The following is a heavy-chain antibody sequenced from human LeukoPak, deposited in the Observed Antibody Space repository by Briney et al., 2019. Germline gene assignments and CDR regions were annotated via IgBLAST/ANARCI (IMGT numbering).Heavy chain of an antibody. CDR3: ARGGRKAVAGPDY. CDR1: GGSISSYY. Sequence: SETLSLTCTVSGGSISSYYWSWIRQPPRKGLEWIGYIYYSGSTNYNPSLKSRVTISVDTSKNQFSLKLSSVTAADTAVYYCARGGRKAVAGPDYWGQGTLVTVSS. J-gene: IGHJ4*02. V-gene: IGHV4-59*01. CDR2: IYYSGST. D-gene: IGHD6-19*01.